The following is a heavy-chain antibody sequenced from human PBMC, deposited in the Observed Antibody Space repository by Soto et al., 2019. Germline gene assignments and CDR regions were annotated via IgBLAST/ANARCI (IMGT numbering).Heavy chain of an antibody. CDR1: GGSVSSGSYY. V-gene: IGHV4-61*01. CDR2: IYYSGST. Sequence: PSETLSLTCTVSGGSVSSGSYYWSWIRQPPGKGLEWIGYIYYSGSTNYNPSLKSRVTISVDTSKNQFSLKLSSVTAADTAVYYCARGAVEMATFSHNFDYWGQGTLVTVSS. D-gene: IGHD5-12*01. CDR3: ARGAVEMATFSHNFDY. J-gene: IGHJ4*02.